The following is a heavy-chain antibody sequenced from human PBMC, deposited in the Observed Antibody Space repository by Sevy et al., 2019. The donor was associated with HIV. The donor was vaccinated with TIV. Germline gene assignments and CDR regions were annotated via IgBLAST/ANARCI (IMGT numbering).Heavy chain of an antibody. Sequence: GGSLSLSCAASGFTFSSYSMNWVRQAPGKGLEWVSYISRSSSTIYYVDSVKGRFTISRDNAKNSLYLQMNSLRAEDTAVYYCARSPPYSSGWYGIDYWGQGTLVTVSS. CDR2: ISRSSSTI. D-gene: IGHD6-19*01. CDR1: GFTFSSYS. J-gene: IGHJ4*02. V-gene: IGHV3-48*01. CDR3: ARSPPYSSGWYGIDY.